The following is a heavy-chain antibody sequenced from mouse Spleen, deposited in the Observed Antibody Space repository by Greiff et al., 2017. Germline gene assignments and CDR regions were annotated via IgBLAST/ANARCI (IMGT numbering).Heavy chain of an antibody. Sequence: VQLQQSGPELVKPGASVKISCKASGYTFTDYYMNWVKQSHGKSLEWIGDINPNNGGTSYNQKFKGKATLTVDKSSSTAYMELRSLTSEDSAVYYCARSYSYYYAMDYWGQGTSVTISS. CDR1: GYTFTDYY. CDR2: INPNNGGT. D-gene: IGHD2-10*01. J-gene: IGHJ4*01. V-gene: IGHV1-26*01. CDR3: ARSYSYYYAMDY.